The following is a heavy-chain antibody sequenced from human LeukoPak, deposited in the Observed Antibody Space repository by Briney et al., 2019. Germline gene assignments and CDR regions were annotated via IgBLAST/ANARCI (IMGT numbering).Heavy chain of an antibody. Sequence: GRSLRLSCAASGFTFSSYGMHWVRQAPGKGLEWVAVISYDGSNKYYADSVKGRFTIPRNNSKNTLYLQMNSLRAEDTAVYYCAKDGGIVVVRGMDVWGQGTTVTVSS. CDR1: GFTFSSYG. J-gene: IGHJ6*02. V-gene: IGHV3-30*18. D-gene: IGHD2-2*01. CDR2: ISYDGSNK. CDR3: AKDGGIVVVRGMDV.